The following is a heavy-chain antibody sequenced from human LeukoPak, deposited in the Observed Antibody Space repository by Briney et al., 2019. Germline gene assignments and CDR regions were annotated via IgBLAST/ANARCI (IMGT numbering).Heavy chain of an antibody. CDR1: GFTLSNYW. V-gene: IGHV3-74*01. CDR3: ARFVVVTAGDY. J-gene: IGHJ4*01. D-gene: IGHD2-21*02. Sequence: GGTLRLSCSASGFTLSNYWMHWVRQAPGKGLVWVARLHSNGAFTTYADSVKGRFTISRDTAKNTLYLQMNSLRVEDTAVYYCARFVVVTAGDYWGQGTLVTVSS. CDR2: LHSNGAFT.